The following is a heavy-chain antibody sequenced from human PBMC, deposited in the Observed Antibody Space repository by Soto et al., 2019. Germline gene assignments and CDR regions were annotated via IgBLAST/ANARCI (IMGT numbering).Heavy chain of an antibody. J-gene: IGHJ3*02. V-gene: IGHV1-2*02. D-gene: IGHD3-10*01. CDR3: AGSGSAFFCGGGAFEI. Sequence: ASVKVSCKASGKTVTGYYVQWVRQAPGQGLEWMGWINPNSGGTKYAQKFQGRVTMTRDTTISTTYMELSSLTSDDTAVYFCAGSGSAFFCGGGAFEIWGQ. CDR1: GKTVTGYY. CDR2: INPNSGGT.